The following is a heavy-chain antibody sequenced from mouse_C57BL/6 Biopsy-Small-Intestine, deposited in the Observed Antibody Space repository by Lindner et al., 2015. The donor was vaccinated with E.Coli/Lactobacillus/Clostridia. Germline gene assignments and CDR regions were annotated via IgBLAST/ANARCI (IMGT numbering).Heavy chain of an antibody. Sequence: VQLQESGPELVKPGASVKISCKASHYSFTGFYMHWVKQSHGNILDWIGYIYPSNGLSSYNQKFKGKATLTVDKSSSTAYMELRSLTSEDSAVYYCAKSEGSSGFFDYWGQGATLTVSS. CDR2: IYPSNGLS. J-gene: IGHJ2*01. V-gene: IGHV1-31*01. CDR1: HYSFTGFY. D-gene: IGHD3-2*02. CDR3: AKSEGSSGFFDY.